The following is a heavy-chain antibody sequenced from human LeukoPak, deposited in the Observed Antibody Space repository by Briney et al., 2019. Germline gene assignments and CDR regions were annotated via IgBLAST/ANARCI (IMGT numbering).Heavy chain of an antibody. CDR1: GYTFTSYG. CDR3: ARDPRPGYSSSEGEAFDI. CDR2: ISAYNGNT. J-gene: IGHJ3*02. D-gene: IGHD6-13*01. V-gene: IGHV1-18*01. Sequence: GASVKVSCKASGYTFTSYGISWVRQAPGQGLEWMGWISAYNGNTNYAQKLQGRVTMTTDTSTSTAYMELRSLRSDDTAVYYCARDPRPGYSSSEGEAFDIWGQGTMVTVSS.